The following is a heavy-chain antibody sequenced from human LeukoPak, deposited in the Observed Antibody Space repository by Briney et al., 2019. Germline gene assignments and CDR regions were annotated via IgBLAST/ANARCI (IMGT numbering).Heavy chain of an antibody. CDR2: IYYSGST. D-gene: IGHD2-2*01. J-gene: IGHJ4*02. CDR1: GGSISSYY. Sequence: SETLSLTCTVSGGSISSYYWSWIRQPPGKGLEWIGYIYYSGSTNYNPSLKSRVTISVDTSKNQFSLKLSSVTAADTAVYYCASSYQLLDNFDYWGQGTLVTVSS. CDR3: ASSYQLLDNFDY. V-gene: IGHV4-59*08.